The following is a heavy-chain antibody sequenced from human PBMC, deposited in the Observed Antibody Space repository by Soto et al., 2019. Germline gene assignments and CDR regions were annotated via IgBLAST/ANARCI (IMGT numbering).Heavy chain of an antibody. CDR3: ARDDEYSGNGMDV. Sequence: QVQLVESGGGVVQPGRSLRLSCAASGFTFINYGMHWVHQAPGKVLEWVAVILNDGSNRYHADSVKDRFTISRDKSKNTLYLQMNSLRAEDTAVYYCARDDEYSGNGMDVWGQGTTVTVS. CDR1: GFTFINYG. J-gene: IGHJ6*02. D-gene: IGHD3-10*01. CDR2: ILNDGSNR. V-gene: IGHV3-33*01.